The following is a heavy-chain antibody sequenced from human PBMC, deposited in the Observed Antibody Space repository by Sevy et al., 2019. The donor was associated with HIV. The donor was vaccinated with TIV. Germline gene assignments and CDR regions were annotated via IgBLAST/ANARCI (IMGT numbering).Heavy chain of an antibody. V-gene: IGHV1-2*02. CDR3: ARLTTQPTSDLYGMDV. D-gene: IGHD4-4*01. CDR1: GYIFTDYY. J-gene: IGHJ6*02. Sequence: ASVKVSCKASGYIFTDYYIHWVRQAPGQGLEWMAWINSDSGVKNYAQRFQDEVTVTRDTSLSTAYLELSRLKSNDTAIYYCARLTTQPTSDLYGMDVWGQGTRVTVSS. CDR2: INSDSGVK.